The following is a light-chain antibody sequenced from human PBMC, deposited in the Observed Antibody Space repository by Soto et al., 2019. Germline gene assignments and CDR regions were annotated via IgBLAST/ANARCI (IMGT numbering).Light chain of an antibody. V-gene: IGKV3-15*01. J-gene: IGKJ4*01. CDR2: DAS. Sequence: EIVMTQSPATLSMSPGDRATLSCRASHSVDSRLAWYQQKPGQSPRLLIYDASTRATGLPARFSGSGSGTKFTLTISSLKSEDFAVYYCQHYTNWPLTFGGGTKV. CDR1: HSVDSR. CDR3: QHYTNWPLT.